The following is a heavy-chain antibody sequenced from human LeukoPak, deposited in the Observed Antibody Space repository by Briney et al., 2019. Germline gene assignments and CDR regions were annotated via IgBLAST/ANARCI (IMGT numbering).Heavy chain of an antibody. J-gene: IGHJ6*02. V-gene: IGHV1-46*01. CDR2: INPSGGST. Sequence: ASVKVSCKASGYTFTSYYMHWVRQAPGQGLEWMGIINPSGGSTSYTQKFQGRVTMTRDTSTSTVYMELSSLRSEDTAVYYCAREGFPPRISDFWSGLGPYYYYGMDVWGQGTTVTVSS. CDR3: AREGFPPRISDFWSGLGPYYYYGMDV. CDR1: GYTFTSYY. D-gene: IGHD3-3*01.